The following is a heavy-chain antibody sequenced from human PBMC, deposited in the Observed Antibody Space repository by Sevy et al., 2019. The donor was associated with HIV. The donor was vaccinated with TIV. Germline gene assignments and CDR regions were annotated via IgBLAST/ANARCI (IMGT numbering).Heavy chain of an antibody. Sequence: GGSLRLSCAASGFTCSSYSMNWVRQAPGKGLEWVSSISSRSSYIYYVDSVKGRFTISRDNAKNSLYLQMNSLRSEPTAVYYCARRPIPGIITVRGVIRYWGQGTLVPVSS. CDR2: ISSRSSYI. CDR1: GFTCSSYS. CDR3: ARRPIPGIITVRGVIRY. J-gene: IGHJ1*01. D-gene: IGHD3-10*01. V-gene: IGHV3-21*01.